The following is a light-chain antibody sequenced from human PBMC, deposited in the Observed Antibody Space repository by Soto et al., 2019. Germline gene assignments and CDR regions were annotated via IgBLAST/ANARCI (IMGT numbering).Light chain of an antibody. V-gene: IGLV2-8*01. J-gene: IGLJ2*01. Sequence: QSALIQPPSASGSPGQSVTISCTGTSSDVGGYNYVSWYQQRPGKAPKLMIYEVSKRPSGVPDRFSGSKSGNTASLTVSGLQAEDEADYYCSSYSGSNILVFGGGTKVTVL. CDR2: EVS. CDR3: SSYSGSNILV. CDR1: SSDVGGYNY.